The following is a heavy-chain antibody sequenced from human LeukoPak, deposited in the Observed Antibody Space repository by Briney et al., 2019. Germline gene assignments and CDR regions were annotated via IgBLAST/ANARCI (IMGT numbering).Heavy chain of an antibody. CDR2: IYYTGSP. CDR1: GASMSDYY. CDR3: VRRVRYFGQNDY. V-gene: IGHV4-59*08. J-gene: IGHJ4*02. Sequence: PSETLSLTCTVSGASMSDYYWSWIRQPPGKGLEWIGYIYYTGSPNYNPSLKSRVTMSVDTSKNQISLKLSSVTAADSAVYYCVRRVRYFGQNDYWGQGTLVTVSS. D-gene: IGHD3-9*01.